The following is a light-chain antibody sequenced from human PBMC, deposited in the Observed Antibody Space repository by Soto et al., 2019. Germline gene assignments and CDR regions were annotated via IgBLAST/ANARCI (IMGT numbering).Light chain of an antibody. CDR3: QQHSAWPLT. V-gene: IGKV3-15*01. Sequence: EIVMTQSPATLSVSPGERATLFCRARRSVRSNFLAGYQQKPGQAPSLLIYGASIRATGIPARFSGSGSGTECTLTINSLQSEDFAAYCCQQHSAWPLTVGGGTKVEIK. CDR1: RSVRSN. J-gene: IGKJ4*02. CDR2: GAS.